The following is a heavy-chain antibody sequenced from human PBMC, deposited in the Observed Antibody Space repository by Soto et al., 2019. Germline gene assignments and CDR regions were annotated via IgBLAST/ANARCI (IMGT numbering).Heavy chain of an antibody. J-gene: IGHJ5*02. V-gene: IGHV3-72*01. D-gene: IGHD1-26*01. CDR3: ARLWDRWFDA. CDR1: GFTFSDHY. CDR2: IRHKADSYTT. Sequence: EVQLVESGGGLVQPGGSLRLSCAASGFTFSDHYMDWVRQAPGKGLEWVGRIRHKADSYTTEYAAAVKRRFSITRDDSKKSLYLKMNRLKDEETAVYYSARLWDRWFDAWGQGTLVTVSS.